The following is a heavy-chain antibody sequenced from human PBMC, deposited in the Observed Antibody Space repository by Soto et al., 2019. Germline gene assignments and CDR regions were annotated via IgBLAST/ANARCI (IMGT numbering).Heavy chain of an antibody. Sequence: CKGCSAGIPSPEVNFVRQVPRQKIEWMGGSIPIFGTANYAQKFQGRVTITADESTSTAYMELSSLRSEDTAVYYCASGYDFLSGYRYYFDYWGQGTLVTVSS. CDR1: SAGIPSPE. CDR2: SIPIFGTA. D-gene: IGHD3-3*01. V-gene: IGHV1-69*01. J-gene: IGHJ4*02. CDR3: ASGYDFLSGYRYYFDY.